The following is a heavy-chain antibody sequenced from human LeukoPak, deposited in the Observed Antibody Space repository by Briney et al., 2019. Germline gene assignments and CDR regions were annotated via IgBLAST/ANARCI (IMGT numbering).Heavy chain of an antibody. CDR1: GFTFSDHY. J-gene: IGHJ2*01. D-gene: IGHD3-22*01. V-gene: IGHV4-38-2*01. CDR2: IYYSGST. CDR3: ARSAWGYYDSSGYLSVYFDL. Sequence: GSLRLSCAASGFTFSDHYMDWVRQPPGKGLEWIGSIYYSGSTYYNPSLKSRVTISVDTSKNQFSLKLSSVTAADTAVYHCARSAWGYYDSSGYLSVYFDLWGRGTLVTVSS.